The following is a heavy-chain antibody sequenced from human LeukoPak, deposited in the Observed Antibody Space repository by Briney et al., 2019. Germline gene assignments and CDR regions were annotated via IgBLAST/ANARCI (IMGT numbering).Heavy chain of an antibody. CDR1: GFTFSSYG. CDR3: AKDLGPTTP. CDR2: IRHDGSNK. Sequence: GGSLRLSWAASGFTFSSYGMHWVRQAPGKGREWVAFIRHDGSNKYYADSVKGRFTISRDNSKNTLYLQMNSLRAEDTAVYYCAKDLGPTTPWGQGTLVTVSS. J-gene: IGHJ5*02. D-gene: IGHD4-17*01. V-gene: IGHV3-30*02.